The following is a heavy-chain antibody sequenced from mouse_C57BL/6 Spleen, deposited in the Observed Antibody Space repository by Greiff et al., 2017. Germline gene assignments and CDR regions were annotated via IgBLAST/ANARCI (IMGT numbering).Heavy chain of an antibody. CDR3: ASQRGYGRAPWVAY. CDR1: GFNIKDYY. CDR2: IDPEDGET. J-gene: IGHJ3*01. Sequence: VQLKQSGAELVKPGASVKLSCTASGFNIKDYYMHWVKQRTEQGLEWIGRIDPEDGETKYAPKFQGKATITADTSSNTAYLQLSSLTSEDTAVYYWASQRGYGRAPWVAYWGQGTLVTVSA. V-gene: IGHV14-2*01. D-gene: IGHD1-1*01.